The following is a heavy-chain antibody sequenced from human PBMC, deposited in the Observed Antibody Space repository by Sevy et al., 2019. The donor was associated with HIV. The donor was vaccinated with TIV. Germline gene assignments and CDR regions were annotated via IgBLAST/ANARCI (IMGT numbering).Heavy chain of an antibody. V-gene: IGHV3-30*02. J-gene: IGHJ4*02. CDR3: AKDFAGPGRRYFDY. Sequence: GGSLRLSCTASGFTFSNFGMHWVRQVPGKGLEWVTFIRYDGSDKYYAASVKGRFTISRDDSKNTLYLQMDSLRAEDTAIYYCAKDFAGPGRRYFDYWGQGTLVTVSS. D-gene: IGHD6-13*01. CDR1: GFTFSNFG. CDR2: IRYDGSDK.